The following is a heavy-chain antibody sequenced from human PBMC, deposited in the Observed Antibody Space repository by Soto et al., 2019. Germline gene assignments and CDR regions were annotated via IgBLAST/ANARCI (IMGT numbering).Heavy chain of an antibody. Sequence: PSETLSLTCTVSGGSISSYYWSWIRQPPGKGLEWIGYIYYSGSTNYNPSLKSRVTISVDTSKNQFSLKLSSVTAADTAVYYCARGIKQQLVPGWFDPWGQGTLVTVSS. J-gene: IGHJ5*02. CDR2: IYYSGST. V-gene: IGHV4-59*01. D-gene: IGHD6-13*01. CDR1: GGSISSYY. CDR3: ARGIKQQLVPGWFDP.